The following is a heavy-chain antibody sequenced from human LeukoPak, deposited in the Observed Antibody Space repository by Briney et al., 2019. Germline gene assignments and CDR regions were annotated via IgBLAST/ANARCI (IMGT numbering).Heavy chain of an antibody. CDR2: IYYSGST. CDR3: ARLVPIVVVPAAIRGAFDI. CDR1: GGSISSSSYY. J-gene: IGHJ3*02. Sequence: PSETLSLTCTVSGGSISSSSYYWGWIRQPPGKGLEWIGSIYYSGSTYYNPSLKSRVTISVDTSKNQFSLKLSSVTAADTAVYYCARLVPIVVVPAAIRGAFDIWGQGTMVTVSS. D-gene: IGHD2-2*02. V-gene: IGHV4-39*01.